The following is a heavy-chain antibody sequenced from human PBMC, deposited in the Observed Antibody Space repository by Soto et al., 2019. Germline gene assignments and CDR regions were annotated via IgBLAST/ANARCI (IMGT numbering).Heavy chain of an antibody. Sequence: QVQLQESGPGLVKPSGTLSLTCAVSSDSISNNNWWSWVRQPPGKGLESIGEIYHSGSTNYNPSLKSRVTIAVDKSKNHFSLKLNSVTAADTAVYYCARSTVTEDCWGQGTLITVSS. CDR2: IYHSGST. V-gene: IGHV4-4*02. CDR3: ARSTVTEDC. J-gene: IGHJ4*02. CDR1: SDSISNNNW. D-gene: IGHD4-17*01.